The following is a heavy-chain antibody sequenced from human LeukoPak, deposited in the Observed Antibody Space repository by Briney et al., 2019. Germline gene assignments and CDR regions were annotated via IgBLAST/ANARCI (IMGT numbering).Heavy chain of an antibody. CDR2: IRYVGINK. Sequence: GGSLRLSCAASGFTFSTYGMHWVRQAPDKGLEWVSFIRYVGINKYYADSVKGRFTISRDNSKNTLYLQMNSLRAEDTAVYYCARRQAVREIRSSGWYDYWGQGTLVTVSS. D-gene: IGHD6-19*01. V-gene: IGHV3-30*02. CDR3: ARRQAVREIRSSGWYDY. J-gene: IGHJ4*02. CDR1: GFTFSTYG.